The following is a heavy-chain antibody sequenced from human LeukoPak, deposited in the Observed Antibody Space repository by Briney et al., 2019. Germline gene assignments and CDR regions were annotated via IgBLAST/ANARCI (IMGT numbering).Heavy chain of an antibody. Sequence: GGSLRLSCAASGFTFSDYYMSWIRQAPGKGLEWVSYISSSGSTIYYADSVKGRFTISRGNAKNSLYLQMNSLRAEDTAVYYCARDAWIQLFDAFDIWGQGTMVTVSS. CDR2: ISSSGSTI. CDR3: ARDAWIQLFDAFDI. D-gene: IGHD5-18*01. J-gene: IGHJ3*02. CDR1: GFTFSDYY. V-gene: IGHV3-11*04.